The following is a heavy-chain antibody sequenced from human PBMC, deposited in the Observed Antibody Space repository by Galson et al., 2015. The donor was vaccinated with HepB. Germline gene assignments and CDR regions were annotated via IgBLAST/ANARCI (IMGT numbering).Heavy chain of an antibody. CDR3: ARVGATTSDY. V-gene: IGHV3-11*06. CDR2: ISSSSSYT. D-gene: IGHD1-26*01. Sequence: SLRLSCAASGFTFSDYYMSWIRQAPGKGLEWVSYISSSSSYTNYADSVKGRFTISRDNAKNTLYLQMNSLRAGDTAVYYCARVGATTSDYWGQGTLVTVSS. J-gene: IGHJ4*02. CDR1: GFTFSDYY.